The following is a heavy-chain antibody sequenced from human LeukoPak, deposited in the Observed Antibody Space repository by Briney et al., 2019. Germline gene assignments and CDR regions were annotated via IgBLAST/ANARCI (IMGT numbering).Heavy chain of an antibody. CDR1: GFTFSSYW. D-gene: IGHD3-22*01. Sequence: GGSLRLSCAASGFTFSSYWMSWVRQAPGKGLEWVANIKQDGSEKYYVDSVKGRFTISRDNAKKSLYLQMNSLRDEDTAVYYCARESYYYDSSGPRERDYWGQGTLVTVSS. V-gene: IGHV3-7*01. CDR2: IKQDGSEK. J-gene: IGHJ4*02. CDR3: ARESYYYDSSGPRERDY.